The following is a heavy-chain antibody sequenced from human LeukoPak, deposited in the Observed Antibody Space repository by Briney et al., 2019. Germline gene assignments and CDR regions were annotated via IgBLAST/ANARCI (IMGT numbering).Heavy chain of an antibody. CDR2: ISGSGGST. CDR1: GFTFSSYA. J-gene: IGHJ6*02. Sequence: PGGSLRLSCAASGFTFSSYAMSWVRQAPGKGLEWASAISGSGGSTYYADSVKGRFTISRDNSKNTLYLQMNSLRAEDTAVYYCAKKTGYYYDSSGRVVWGQGTTVTVSS. CDR3: AKKTGYYYDSSGRVV. D-gene: IGHD3-22*01. V-gene: IGHV3-23*01.